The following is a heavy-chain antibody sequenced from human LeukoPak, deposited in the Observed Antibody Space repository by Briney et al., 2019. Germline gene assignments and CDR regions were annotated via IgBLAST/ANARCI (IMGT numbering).Heavy chain of an antibody. Sequence: PGGSLRLSCAASGFTFSNYAMTWVRQAPGKGLEWVSAISGSGGSTYYADSVKGRFTISRDNSKSTMYLQMNSLRAEDTAVYYCAKVVSEGGTPFGYWGQGTLVTVSS. J-gene: IGHJ4*02. CDR1: GFTFSNYA. D-gene: IGHD3-16*01. CDR3: AKVVSEGGTPFGY. V-gene: IGHV3-23*01. CDR2: ISGSGGST.